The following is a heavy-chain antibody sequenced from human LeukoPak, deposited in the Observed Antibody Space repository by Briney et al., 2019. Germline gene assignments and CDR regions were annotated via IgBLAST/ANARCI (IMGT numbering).Heavy chain of an antibody. D-gene: IGHD1-26*01. J-gene: IGHJ3*02. Sequence: ASVKVSCKASGYTLTSYGISWVRQAPGQGLEWMGWISAYNGNTNYAQKLQGRVTMTTDTSTSTAYMELRSLRSDDTAVYYCARERGEWELLHDAFDIWGQGTMVTVSS. CDR2: ISAYNGNT. V-gene: IGHV1-18*01. CDR3: ARERGEWELLHDAFDI. CDR1: GYTLTSYG.